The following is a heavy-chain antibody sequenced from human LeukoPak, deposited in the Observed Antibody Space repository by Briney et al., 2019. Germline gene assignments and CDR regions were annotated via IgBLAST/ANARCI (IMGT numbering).Heavy chain of an antibody. V-gene: IGHV4-38-2*02. Sequence: PSETLSLTCTVSGYSISRAYYWGWIRQPPGKGLEWIGSIFHGGNTHYNSSLKSRVTISVDTSKNQFSLKLTSVTAADTAVYYCAREFPGGQFDYWGQGTLVTVSS. CDR2: IFHGGNT. CDR1: GYSISRAYY. J-gene: IGHJ4*02. D-gene: IGHD4-23*01. CDR3: AREFPGGQFDY.